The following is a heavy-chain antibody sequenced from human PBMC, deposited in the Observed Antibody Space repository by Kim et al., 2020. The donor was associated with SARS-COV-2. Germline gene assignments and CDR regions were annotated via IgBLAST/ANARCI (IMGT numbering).Heavy chain of an antibody. J-gene: IGHJ4*02. CDR1: GGSFSGYY. CDR3: ARGRRGFSGWYTPLGDY. D-gene: IGHD6-19*01. CDR2: INHSGST. V-gene: IGHV4-34*01. Sequence: SETLSLTCAVYGGSFSGYYWSWIRQPPGKGLEWIGEINHSGSTNYNPSLKSRVTISVDTSKNQFSLKLSSVTAADTAVYYCARGRRGFSGWYTPLGDYWGQGTLVTVSS.